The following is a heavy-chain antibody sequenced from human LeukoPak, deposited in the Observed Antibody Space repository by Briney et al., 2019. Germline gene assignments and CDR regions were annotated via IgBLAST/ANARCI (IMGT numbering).Heavy chain of an antibody. Sequence: SETLFLTCAVSGGSISSGGYSWSWIRQPAGKGLEWIGYIYHSGSTYYNPSLKSRVTISVDRSKNQFSLKLSSVTAADTAVYYCARAQQLELIWAAFDIWGQGTMVTVSS. CDR3: ARAQQLELIWAAFDI. V-gene: IGHV4-30-2*01. J-gene: IGHJ3*02. D-gene: IGHD1-7*01. CDR1: GGSISSGGYS. CDR2: IYHSGST.